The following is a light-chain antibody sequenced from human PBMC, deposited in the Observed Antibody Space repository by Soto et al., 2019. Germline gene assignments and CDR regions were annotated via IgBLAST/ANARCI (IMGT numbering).Light chain of an antibody. CDR3: HQYNHCPRT. Sequence: EIVLTQSPGTLSVAPGERATLSCRASQTISSDLAWYQQKPGQAPRILISGASIRATGLPARCSGSRSGTEFSPTIISLLPPDFSAYYCHQYNHCPRTFGQGTKVDIK. V-gene: IGKV3-15*01. J-gene: IGKJ1*01. CDR1: QTISSD. CDR2: GAS.